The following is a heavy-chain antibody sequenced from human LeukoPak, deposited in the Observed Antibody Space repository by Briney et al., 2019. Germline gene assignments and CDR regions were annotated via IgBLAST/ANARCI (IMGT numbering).Heavy chain of an antibody. D-gene: IGHD6-13*01. CDR3: ARHSQGDSSWYWFDP. CDR2: IYHSGST. CDR1: GYSVSSVYY. Sequence: PSETLSLTCTVSGYSVSSVYYWGWIRQPPGKGLEWIGSIYHSGSTYYNPSLKSRVTISADTSKNQFSLKLSPVTAADTAVYYCARHSQGDSSWYWFDPWGQGTLVTVSS. J-gene: IGHJ5*02. V-gene: IGHV4-38-2*02.